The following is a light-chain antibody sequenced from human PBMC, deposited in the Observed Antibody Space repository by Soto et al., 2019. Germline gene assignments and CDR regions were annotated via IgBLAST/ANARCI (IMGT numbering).Light chain of an antibody. J-gene: IGLJ1*01. CDR2: EVT. V-gene: IGLV2-8*01. CDR3: SAHAGSNNYV. CDR1: SRDVGAYSS. Sequence: QSVLTQPPSASGSPGQSVTVSCAGTSRDVGAYSSVAWYQQHPGKAPKLIIYEVTKRPSGVPDRFSGARSGNTAFLTVSGLQADDEADYYCSAHAGSNNYVVGTGTKVTVL.